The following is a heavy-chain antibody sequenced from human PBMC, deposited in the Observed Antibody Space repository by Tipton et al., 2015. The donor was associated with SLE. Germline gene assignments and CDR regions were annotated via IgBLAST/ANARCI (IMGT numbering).Heavy chain of an antibody. J-gene: IGHJ6*03. Sequence: TLSLTCAAYGGSFSGYYWSWIRQPPGKGLEWIGEINHSGGTNYNPSLKSRVTISVDTSKNQFSLKLSSVTAADTAVYYCARAPGLDRDYYYYFYMDVWDKGTTVTVSS. CDR3: ARAPGLDRDYYYYFYMDV. V-gene: IGHV4-34*01. CDR1: GGSFSGYY. D-gene: IGHD3/OR15-3a*01. CDR2: INHSGGT.